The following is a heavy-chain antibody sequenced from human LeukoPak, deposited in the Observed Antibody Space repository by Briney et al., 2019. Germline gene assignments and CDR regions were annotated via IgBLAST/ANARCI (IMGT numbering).Heavy chain of an antibody. D-gene: IGHD2-2*01. CDR2: IIGSGGNT. J-gene: IGHJ4*02. Sequence: GGSLRLSCVGSGFTFSTYTMSWVRQSPGKGLEWVSAIIGSGGNTNYADSVKGRFTISRDNSKNTLYLQMSSLRVEDTAVYYCARGPSVVAVGPPDYWGQGTLVTVSS. CDR3: ARGPSVVAVGPPDY. CDR1: GFTFSTYT. V-gene: IGHV3-23*01.